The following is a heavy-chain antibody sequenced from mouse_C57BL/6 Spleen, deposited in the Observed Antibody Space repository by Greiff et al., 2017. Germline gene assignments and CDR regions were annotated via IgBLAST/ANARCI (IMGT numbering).Heavy chain of an antibody. V-gene: IGHV14-1*01. J-gene: IGHJ1*03. CDR3: TTPDYYGSSYWYFDV. D-gene: IGHD1-1*01. CDR2: IDPEDGDT. CDR1: GFNIKDYY. Sequence: VQLQQSGAELVRPGASVKLSCTASGFNIKDYYMHWVKQRPEQGLEWIGRIDPEDGDTEYAPKFQGKATMTADTSSNTAYLQLSSLTSEDTAVYYCTTPDYYGSSYWYFDVWGTGTTVTVSS.